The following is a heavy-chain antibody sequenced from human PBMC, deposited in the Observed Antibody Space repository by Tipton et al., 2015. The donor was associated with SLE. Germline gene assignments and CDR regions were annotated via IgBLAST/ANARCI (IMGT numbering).Heavy chain of an antibody. J-gene: IGHJ4*02. D-gene: IGHD2-2*02. CDR1: GASIISSSYY. CDR3: ARYTGSFDY. V-gene: IGHV4-39*01. Sequence: TLSLTCTVSGASIISSSYYWGWIRQPPGKGLEWIASIYYSRTTYYNPSLKSRVTISADMSKNQFSLRVTSLTAADTAVYYCARYTGSFDYWGQGTLVTVSS. CDR2: IYYSRTT.